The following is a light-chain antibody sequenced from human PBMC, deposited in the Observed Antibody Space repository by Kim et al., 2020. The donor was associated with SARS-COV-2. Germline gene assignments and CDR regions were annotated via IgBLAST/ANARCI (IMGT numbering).Light chain of an antibody. Sequence: QSALTQPASVSGSPGQSITISCTGTSSDVGSYNLVSWYQHHPGKAPKLMIYGVTKRPSGVSNRFSGSKSGNTASLTISGLQAEDEADYYCCTYAGSTTWGFGGGTQLTVL. V-gene: IGLV2-23*02. CDR1: SSDVGSYNL. CDR3: CTYAGSTTWG. CDR2: GVT. J-gene: IGLJ3*02.